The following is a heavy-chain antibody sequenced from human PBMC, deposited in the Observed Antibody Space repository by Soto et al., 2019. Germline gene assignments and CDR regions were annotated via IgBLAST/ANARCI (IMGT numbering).Heavy chain of an antibody. Sequence: QLQLQESGSGLVKPSQTLSLTCAVSGGSISSGGYSWSWIRQPPGKGLEWIGYIYHSGSTYYNPSPESRVTLSVDRCTNEFSLKLSSVPAEDTAVYYCASAIKCRRDKSCAEHYGEYWYFDPWGGGTLVAVSS. CDR3: ASAIKCRRDKSCAEHYGEYWYFDP. V-gene: IGHV4-30-2*01. CDR2: IYHSGST. CDR1: GGSISSGGYS. J-gene: IGHJ2*01. D-gene: IGHD4-17*01.